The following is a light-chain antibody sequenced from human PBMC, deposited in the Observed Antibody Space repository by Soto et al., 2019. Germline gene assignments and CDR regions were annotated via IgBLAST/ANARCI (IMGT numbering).Light chain of an antibody. Sequence: QSALTQPPSASGSPGQSVTISCTGTSSDVGGYNYVSWYQQHPGKAPKVMIYEVNKRPSGVPDRFSGSKSGNTASLTVSGLQAEDEADYSCQSYTGINKWVFGGGTKVTVL. CDR2: EVN. CDR3: QSYTGINKWV. CDR1: SSDVGGYNY. V-gene: IGLV2-8*01. J-gene: IGLJ3*02.